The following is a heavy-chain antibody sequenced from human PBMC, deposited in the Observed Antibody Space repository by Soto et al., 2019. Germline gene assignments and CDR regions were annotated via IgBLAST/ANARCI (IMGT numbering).Heavy chain of an antibody. CDR3: VKYTVTEDLGES. Sequence: EVQLLESGGDVVRPGGSLRLSCAASGFTFSSYAMGWVRQAPGKGLEWVAGVSRAGTYTFYADSVRGRFSISRDNSRHTVDLYMNALRGDDTGVYFCVKYTVTEDLGESWGQGTLVSVSS. J-gene: IGHJ5*02. CDR2: VSRAGTYT. CDR1: GFTFSSYA. D-gene: IGHD3-16*01. V-gene: IGHV3-23*01.